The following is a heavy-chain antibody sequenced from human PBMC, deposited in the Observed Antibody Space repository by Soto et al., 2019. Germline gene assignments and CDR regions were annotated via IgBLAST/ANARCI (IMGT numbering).Heavy chain of an antibody. CDR3: ARDIYTMVRGGTKSDY. Sequence: QVQLVQSGAEVKKPGSSVKVSCKASGGTFSSYVISWVRQAPGQGLEWMGGIIPIFGTANYAQKFQGRVTITADKSTSTAYMELSSLRSEDTAVYYCARDIYTMVRGGTKSDYWGQGTLVTVSS. CDR2: IIPIFGTA. J-gene: IGHJ4*02. CDR1: GGTFSSYV. D-gene: IGHD3-10*01. V-gene: IGHV1-69*06.